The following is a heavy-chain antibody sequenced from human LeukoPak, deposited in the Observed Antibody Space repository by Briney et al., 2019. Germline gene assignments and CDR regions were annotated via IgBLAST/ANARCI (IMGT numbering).Heavy chain of an antibody. CDR1: GYSFTSYW. J-gene: IGHJ3*02. CDR3: ARRADSSGSTPWAFDI. V-gene: IGHV5-51*01. CDR2: IYPGNSDT. Sequence: GEFLKISCKGSGYSFTSYWIGWVRQMPGKGLEWMGIIYPGNSDTRYSPSFQGQVTISADKSISTAYLQWSSLKAPDTAMYYCARRADSSGSTPWAFDIWGQGTMVTVSS. D-gene: IGHD3-22*01.